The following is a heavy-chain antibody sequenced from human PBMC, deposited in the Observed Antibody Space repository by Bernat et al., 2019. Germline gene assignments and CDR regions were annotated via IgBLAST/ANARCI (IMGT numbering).Heavy chain of an antibody. J-gene: IGHJ5*02. CDR1: GFTFSSYA. D-gene: IGHD5-12*01. Sequence: QVQLVESGGGVVQPGRSLRLSCAASGFTFSSYAMHWVRQAPGKGLEWVAVISYDGSNKYYADSVKGRFTISRDNSKNTLYLQMNSLRAEDTAVYYWGSGSHAMGDTRIDVWGQGTPVTVSS. CDR2: ISYDGSNK. V-gene: IGHV3-30-3*01. CDR3: GSGSHAMGDTRIDV.